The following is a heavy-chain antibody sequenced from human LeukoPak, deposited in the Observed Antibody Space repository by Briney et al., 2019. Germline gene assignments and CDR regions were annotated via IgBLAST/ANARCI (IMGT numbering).Heavy chain of an antibody. J-gene: IGHJ4*02. D-gene: IGHD5-18*01. Sequence: SETLSLTCTVSGGSISSGSYYWSWIRQPAGKGLEWIGCIYTSGSTNYNPSLKSRVTISVDTSKNQFSLKLSSVTAADTAVYYCARARKDSHATAMVLFDYWGQGTLVTVSS. V-gene: IGHV4-61*02. CDR2: IYTSGST. CDR1: GGSISSGSYY. CDR3: ARARKDSHATAMVLFDY.